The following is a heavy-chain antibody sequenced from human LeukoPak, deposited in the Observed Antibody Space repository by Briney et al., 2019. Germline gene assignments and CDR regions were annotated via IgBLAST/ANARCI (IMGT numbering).Heavy chain of an antibody. CDR2: FDPEDGET. V-gene: IGHV1-24*01. CDR3: ASITLVDMATIHQFDY. J-gene: IGHJ4*02. D-gene: IGHD5-24*01. CDR1: GYTLTELS. Sequence: ASVKVSCKVSGYTLTELSMHWVRQAPGKGLEWMGGFDPEDGETIYAQKFQGRVTMTEDTSTDTAYMELSSLRSEDTAVYYCASITLVDMATIHQFDYWGQGTLVTVSS.